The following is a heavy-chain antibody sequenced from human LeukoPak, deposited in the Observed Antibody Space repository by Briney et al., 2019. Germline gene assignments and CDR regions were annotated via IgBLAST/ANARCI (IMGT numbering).Heavy chain of an antibody. CDR2: ISGSGGST. Sequence: PGGSLRLSCAASGFTFSSYAMSWVRQAPGKGLEWVSAISGSGGSTYYADSVKGRFTISRDNSKNSLYLQMNSLRAEDTALYYCAKDMGGSGSYYQDYWGQGTLVTVSS. D-gene: IGHD3-10*01. CDR1: GFTFSSYA. V-gene: IGHV3-23*01. CDR3: AKDMGGSGSYYQDY. J-gene: IGHJ4*02.